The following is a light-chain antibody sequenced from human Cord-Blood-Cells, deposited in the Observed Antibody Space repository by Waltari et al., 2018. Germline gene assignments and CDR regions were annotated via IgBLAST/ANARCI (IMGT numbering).Light chain of an antibody. V-gene: IGKV4-1*01. CDR2: WAS. CDR3: QQYYSTPQT. CDR1: QSVLYSSNNKRY. J-gene: IGKJ2*01. Sequence: DIVMTQSPDSLAGSLGERATINCKSSQSVLYSSNNKRYLAWYQQKPGQPPKLLIYWASTRESGVPDRVSGSGSATDFTLTISSLQAEDVAVYYCQQYYSTPQTFGQGTKLEIK.